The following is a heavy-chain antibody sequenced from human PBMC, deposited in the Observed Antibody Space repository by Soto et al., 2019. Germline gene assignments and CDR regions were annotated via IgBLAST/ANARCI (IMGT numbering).Heavy chain of an antibody. D-gene: IGHD5-12*01. CDR1: GFSISTRGVG. V-gene: IGHV2-5*02. J-gene: IGHJ4*02. CDR3: ARRRQGYKYYFDY. Sequence: QITLKESGPTLVKPTQTLTLPCTLSGFSISTRGVGVGWIRQPPGKALEWLALLYWDDDKRYIPSLKSRLTITKYTSKSQVVITTTDKDPVDTATYYCARRRQGYKYYFDYWGQGTMVTVSS. CDR2: LYWDDDK.